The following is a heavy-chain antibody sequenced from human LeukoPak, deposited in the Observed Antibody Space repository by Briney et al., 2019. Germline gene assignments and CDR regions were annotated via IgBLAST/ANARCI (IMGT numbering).Heavy chain of an antibody. V-gene: IGHV3-23*01. J-gene: IGHJ4*02. D-gene: IGHD2-21*02. CDR2: VSPSGGDT. CDR3: AKGGRLHQNDY. CDR1: GFTFSTYS. Sequence: GGSLRLSCAASGFTFSTYSMSWVRLAPGKGLEWVSTVSPSGGDTYYVDSVEGRFTISRDNFRNTLYPQMNSLRAEDTAVYYCAKGGRLHQNDYWGQGTLVTVSS.